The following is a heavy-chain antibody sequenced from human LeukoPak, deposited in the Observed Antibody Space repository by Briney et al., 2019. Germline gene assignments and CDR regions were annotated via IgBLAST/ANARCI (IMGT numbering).Heavy chain of an antibody. CDR3: ARGRILTGLRAKTIFGVVTHFDY. CDR1: GGSFSGYY. Sequence: SETLSLTCAVYGGSFSGYYWSWLRQPPGKGLEWIGEINHSGSTNYNPSLKSRVTISVDTSKNQFTLKLRSVTAADTAVSYCARGRILTGLRAKTIFGVVTHFDYWGQGTLVTVSS. J-gene: IGHJ4*02. CDR2: INHSGST. D-gene: IGHD3-3*01. V-gene: IGHV4-34*01.